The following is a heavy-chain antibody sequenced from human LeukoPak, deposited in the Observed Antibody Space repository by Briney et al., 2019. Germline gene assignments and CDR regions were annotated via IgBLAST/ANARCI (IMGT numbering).Heavy chain of an antibody. D-gene: IGHD6-19*01. CDR3: ARGRYSSGRLLISFDC. CDR1: GYTFTSYG. Sequence: ASVKVSCKASGYTFTSYGISWVRQAPGQGLEWMGWISAYNGNTNYAQKLQGRVTMTTDTSTSTAYMELRSLRSDDTAVYYCARGRYSSGRLLISFDCWGQGTLVTVSS. CDR2: ISAYNGNT. J-gene: IGHJ4*02. V-gene: IGHV1-18*01.